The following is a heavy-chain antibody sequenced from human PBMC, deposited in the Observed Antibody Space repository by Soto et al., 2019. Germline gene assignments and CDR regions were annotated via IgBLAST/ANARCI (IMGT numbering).Heavy chain of an antibody. V-gene: IGHV4-39*07. D-gene: IGHD3-22*01. J-gene: IGHJ4*02. CDR2: IYYSGST. Sequence: SETLSLTCTVSGGSISSSSYYWGWIRQPPGKGLEWIGSIYYSGSTYYNPSLKSRVTITVDSSNNQFSLKLSSVTAADTAVYYCARDSRSGYYLDYWGQGTLVTVSS. CDR1: GGSISSSSYY. CDR3: ARDSRSGYYLDY.